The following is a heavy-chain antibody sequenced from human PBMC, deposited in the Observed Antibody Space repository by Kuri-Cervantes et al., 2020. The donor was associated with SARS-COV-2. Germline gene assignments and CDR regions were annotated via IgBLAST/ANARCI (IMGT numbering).Heavy chain of an antibody. J-gene: IGHJ4*02. D-gene: IGHD1-26*01. V-gene: IGHV3-30*02. Sequence: GGSLRLSCAASGFTFSSYGMHWVRQAPGKGLEWVAVIWYDGSNKYYADSVKGRFTISRDNSKNTLYLQMNSLRAEDTAVYYCAKLPVGATVGDYWGQGTLVTVSS. CDR3: AKLPVGATVGDY. CDR1: GFTFSSYG. CDR2: IWYDGSNK.